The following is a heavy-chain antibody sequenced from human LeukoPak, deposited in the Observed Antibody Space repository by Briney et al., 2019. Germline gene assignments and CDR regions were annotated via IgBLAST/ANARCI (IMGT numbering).Heavy chain of an antibody. CDR2: FYYTGST. D-gene: IGHD1-26*01. J-gene: IGHJ4*02. CDR3: ARLVRAPDYFDY. Sequence: SETLSLTCTVSGGSISSSTYYWGWIRQPPGKGLEWIGSFYYTGSTYYNPSLESRVTISVDTSKNQFSLKVNSVTAADTAVFYCARLVRAPDYFDYWGQATVLTVSS. CDR1: GGSISSSTYY. V-gene: IGHV4-39*01.